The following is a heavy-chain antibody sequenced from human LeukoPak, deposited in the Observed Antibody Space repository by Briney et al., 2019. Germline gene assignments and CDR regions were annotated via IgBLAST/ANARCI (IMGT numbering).Heavy chain of an antibody. J-gene: IGHJ6*02. CDR3: ARMAGAPWVYYYGMDV. Sequence: GASVKVSCKASGYTFTGYYMHWVRQAPGQGLEWMGWINPNSGGTNYAQKFQGRVTVTRDTSISTAYMELSRLRSDDTAVYYCARMAGAPWVYYYGMDVWGQGTTVTVSS. CDR1: GYTFTGYY. V-gene: IGHV1-2*02. CDR2: INPNSGGT. D-gene: IGHD1-26*01.